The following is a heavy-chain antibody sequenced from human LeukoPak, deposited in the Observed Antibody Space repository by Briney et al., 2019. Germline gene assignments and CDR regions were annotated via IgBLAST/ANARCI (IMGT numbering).Heavy chain of an antibody. CDR3: ARGGLLPMHY. V-gene: IGHV3-20*04. CDR1: GFTFDDYG. J-gene: IGHJ4*02. CDR2: INWNGGST. D-gene: IGHD2-15*01. Sequence: GGSLRLSCAASGFTFDDYGMSWVRQAPGKGLEWVSGINWNGGSTGYADSVKGRFTISKDNAKNSLYLQMNSLRAEDTAVYYCARGGLLPMHYWGQGTLVTVSS.